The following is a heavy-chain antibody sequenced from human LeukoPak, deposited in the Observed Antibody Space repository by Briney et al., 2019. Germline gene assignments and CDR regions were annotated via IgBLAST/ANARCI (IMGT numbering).Heavy chain of an antibody. CDR3: ARGRHYYDSSDYYYEGDAFDI. CDR1: GYTFTYYY. CDR2: INPSGGST. V-gene: IGHV1-46*01. D-gene: IGHD3-22*01. J-gene: IGHJ3*02. Sequence: ASVKVSCKASGYTFTYYYMHWVRQAPGQGLEWMGIINPSGGSTSSAQKFQGRVTMTRDMSTSTVYMDLSSLRSEDTAVYYCARGRHYYDSSDYYYEGDAFDIWGQGTMVTVSS.